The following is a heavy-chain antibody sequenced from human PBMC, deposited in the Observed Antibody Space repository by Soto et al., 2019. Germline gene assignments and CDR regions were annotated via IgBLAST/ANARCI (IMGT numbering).Heavy chain of an antibody. D-gene: IGHD1-26*01. CDR1: AFSFSSYA. Sequence: GGSLRLSCTASAFSFSSYALSWVRQAPGKGLEWVSTISGSDGKTYYADSVKGRFSISRDTSKTTLYLEMTSLRVEDTAVYYCARWSFLDYWGQGTRVTVSS. CDR3: ARWSFLDY. V-gene: IGHV3-23*01. J-gene: IGHJ4*02. CDR2: ISGSDGKT.